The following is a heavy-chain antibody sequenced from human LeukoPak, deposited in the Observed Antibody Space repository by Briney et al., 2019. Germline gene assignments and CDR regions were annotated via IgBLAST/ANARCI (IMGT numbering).Heavy chain of an antibody. Sequence: GGSLRLSCAASGFAFNTYAMHWVRQAPGQGLEWVALIWHDGSHKFYSNSVRGQSTISRDNSKNTVSLQMNNLRPEDTAVYYCAKDRSRTPVVIYYFDYWGQGTLVTVSS. D-gene: IGHD2-2*01. CDR3: AKDRSRTPVVIYYFDY. J-gene: IGHJ4*02. V-gene: IGHV3-33*06. CDR2: IWHDGSHK. CDR1: GFAFNTYA.